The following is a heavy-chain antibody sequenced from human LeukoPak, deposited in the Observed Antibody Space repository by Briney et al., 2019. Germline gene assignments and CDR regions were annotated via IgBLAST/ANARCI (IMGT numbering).Heavy chain of an antibody. CDR3: AKDYYDSSGYYLDY. D-gene: IGHD3-22*01. V-gene: IGHV3-23*01. Sequence: GGSLRLSCAASGFTFSSYTMSWVRQPPRMGLERVSAISGCGISTYYADSVKGRCTISRDNSKNTLFLQMNSLRAEDTAIYYCAKDYYDSSGYYLDYWGQGTLVTVSS. CDR2: ISGCGIST. J-gene: IGHJ4*02. CDR1: GFTFSSYT.